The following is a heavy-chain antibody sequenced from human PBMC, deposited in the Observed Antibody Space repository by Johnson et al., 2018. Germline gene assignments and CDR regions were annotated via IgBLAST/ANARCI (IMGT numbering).Heavy chain of an antibody. D-gene: IGHD6-13*01. V-gene: IGHV3-9*01. J-gene: IGHJ6*02. Sequence: VHLVESGGGLVQPGRSLRLSCAASGFTFEDYAMHWVRQAPGKGLEWVSGVSWNSGSIGYADSVKGRFTISRDNAKNALYLQMNSLRAEYTALYYCAKDKIAAAGYSYYSGMDVWGQGTTVTVSS. CDR2: VSWNSGSI. CDR1: GFTFEDYA. CDR3: AKDKIAAAGYSYYSGMDV.